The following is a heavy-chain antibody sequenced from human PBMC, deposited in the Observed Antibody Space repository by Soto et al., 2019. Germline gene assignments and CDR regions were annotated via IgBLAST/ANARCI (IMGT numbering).Heavy chain of an antibody. Sequence: ASVKVYCTASGGTFSNYGIGWVRQGPGQGLEWMGWISGYNGNTHYEEKVQDRIKMTTDTSTSTTYLELRSLRSDDTAVYFCARDPGFGFGYSYAFAMDVWGQGTTVTVSS. CDR3: ARDPGFGFGYSYAFAMDV. D-gene: IGHD5-18*01. V-gene: IGHV1-18*01. CDR2: ISGYNGNT. CDR1: GGTFSNYG. J-gene: IGHJ6*02.